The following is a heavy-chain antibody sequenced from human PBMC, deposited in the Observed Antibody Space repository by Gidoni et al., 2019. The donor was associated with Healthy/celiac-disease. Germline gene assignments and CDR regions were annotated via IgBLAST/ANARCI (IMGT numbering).Heavy chain of an antibody. Sequence: EVQLVESGGGLVQPGGSLRLSCAASGSPFSSYWMSWVRQAPGKGLEWVANIKQDGSEKYYGDSVKGRFTISRDNAKNSLYLQMNSLRAEDTAVYYCARDETNYYDSSGTFDYWGQGTLVTVSS. CDR2: IKQDGSEK. J-gene: IGHJ4*02. CDR1: GSPFSSYW. V-gene: IGHV3-7*04. D-gene: IGHD3-22*01. CDR3: ARDETNYYDSSGTFDY.